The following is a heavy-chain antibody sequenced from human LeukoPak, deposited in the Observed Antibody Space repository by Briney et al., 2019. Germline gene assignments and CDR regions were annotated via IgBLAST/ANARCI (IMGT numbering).Heavy chain of an antibody. D-gene: IGHD6-19*01. CDR1: GYSFTSYW. J-gene: IGHJ5*02. CDR3: ARRTDSSGWYSYWFDP. V-gene: IGHV5-51*01. Sequence: GESLKISCKGSGYSFTSYWIGWVRQMPGKGLEWMGIIYPGDSDTRYSPSFQGQVTISADKSISTAYLQWSSLKASDTAMYYCARRTDSSGWYSYWFDPWGQGTLVTVSS. CDR2: IYPGDSDT.